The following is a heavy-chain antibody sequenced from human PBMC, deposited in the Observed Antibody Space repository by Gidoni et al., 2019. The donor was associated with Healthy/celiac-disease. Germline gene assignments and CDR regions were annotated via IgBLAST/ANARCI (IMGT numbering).Heavy chain of an antibody. D-gene: IGHD6-13*01. CDR3: AKVGDSSSSVWDY. Sequence: EVQLVESGGGLVQPGRSLRLSCAASGFTFDDYAMHWVRQAPGKGLEWVSGNNWNRGKQRHADFCKGRFTISRDKGKNSPDSEKKRLRAEDNGLDYCAKVGDSSSSVWDYWGQGTLVTVSS. CDR1: GFTFDDYA. J-gene: IGHJ4*02. CDR2: NNWNRGKQ. V-gene: IGHV3-9*01.